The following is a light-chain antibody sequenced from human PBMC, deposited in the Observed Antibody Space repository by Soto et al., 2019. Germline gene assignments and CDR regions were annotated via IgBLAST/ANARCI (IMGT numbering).Light chain of an antibody. V-gene: IGKV1-5*01. CDR2: DAS. J-gene: IGKJ1*01. CDR3: QQYNGYSTWT. CDR1: QSISRW. Sequence: DIQMTQSPSTLSASVGDRVTITCRASQSISRWLAWYQQKPGKAPKVLIWDASSLQRGVPSRFSGSGSGPEFTRTVSSLQPDDFAAYYCQQYNGYSTWTCGRGPKVE.